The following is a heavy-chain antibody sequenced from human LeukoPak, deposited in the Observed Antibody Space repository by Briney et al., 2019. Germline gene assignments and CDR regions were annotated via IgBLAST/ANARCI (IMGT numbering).Heavy chain of an antibody. D-gene: IGHD1-26*01. CDR3: ARGGRVDAFDI. V-gene: IGHV3-66*01. CDR2: IYSGGST. J-gene: IGHJ3*02. CDR1: GFTVSSNY. Sequence: TGGSLRLSCAASGFTVSSNYMSWVRQAPGKGLEWVSVIYSGGSTYYADSVKGRFTISRDNSKNTLYLQMNSLRAEDTAVYYCARGGRVDAFDIWGQGTMVTVSS.